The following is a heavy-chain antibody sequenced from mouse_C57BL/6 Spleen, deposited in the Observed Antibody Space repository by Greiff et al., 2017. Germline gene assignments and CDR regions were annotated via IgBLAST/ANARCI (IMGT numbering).Heavy chain of an antibody. Sequence: QVQLQQSGAELVRPGASVTLSCKASGYTFTDYEMHWVKQTPVHGLEWIGAIDPETGGTAYNQKFKGKAILTADKSSSTAYMELRSLTSEDSAVYYCTRYGRSYNFDYWGQGTTLTVSS. D-gene: IGHD1-1*01. CDR1: GYTFTDYE. CDR2: IDPETGGT. CDR3: TRYGRSYNFDY. J-gene: IGHJ2*01. V-gene: IGHV1-15*01.